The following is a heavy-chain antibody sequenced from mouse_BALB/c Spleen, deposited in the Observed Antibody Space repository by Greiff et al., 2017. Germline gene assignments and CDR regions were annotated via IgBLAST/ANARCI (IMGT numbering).Heavy chain of an antibody. CDR3: ARSDDGYNYAMDY. CDR1: GFNIKDTY. J-gene: IGHJ4*01. D-gene: IGHD2-3*01. CDR2: IDPANGNT. Sequence: EVQLQQSGAELVKPGASVKLSCTASGFNIKDTYMHWVKQRPEQGLEWIGRIDPANGNTKYDPKFQGKATITADTSSNTAYLQLSSLTSEDTAVYYCARSDDGYNYAMDYWGQGTSVTVSS. V-gene: IGHV14-3*02.